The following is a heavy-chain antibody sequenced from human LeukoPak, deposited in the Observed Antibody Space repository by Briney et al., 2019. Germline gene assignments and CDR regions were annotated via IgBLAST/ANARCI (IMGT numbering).Heavy chain of an antibody. V-gene: IGHV4-39*01. CDR1: GGSISSSSYY. CDR2: IYYSGST. D-gene: IGHD3-22*01. CDR3: ASFRRYYYDSSGFIST. Sequence: SETLSLTCTVSGGSISSSSYYWGWIRQPPGKGLEWIGSIYYSGSTYYNPSLKSQVTISVDTSKNQFSLKLSSVTAADTAVYYCASFRRYYYDSSGFISTWGQGTLVTVSS. J-gene: IGHJ4*02.